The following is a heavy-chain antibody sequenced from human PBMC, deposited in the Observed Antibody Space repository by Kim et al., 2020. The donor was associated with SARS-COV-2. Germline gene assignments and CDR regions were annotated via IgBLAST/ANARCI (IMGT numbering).Heavy chain of an antibody. D-gene: IGHD3-10*01. Sequence: GGSLRLSCAASGFTFSSYAMHWVRQAPGKGLEWVAVISYDGSNKYYADSVKGRFTISRDNSKNTLYLQMNSLRAEDTAVYYCARDSGESAAGSYYFDYWGQGTLVTVSS. CDR2: ISYDGSNK. CDR3: ARDSGESAAGSYYFDY. J-gene: IGHJ4*02. V-gene: IGHV3-30*04. CDR1: GFTFSSYA.